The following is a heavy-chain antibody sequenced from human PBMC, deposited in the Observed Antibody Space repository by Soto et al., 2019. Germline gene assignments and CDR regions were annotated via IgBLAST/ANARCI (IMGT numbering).Heavy chain of an antibody. CDR1: GGTFSSYA. Sequence: QVQLVQSGAEVKKPGSSVKVSCKASGGTFSSYAISWVRQAPGQGLEWMGGIIPIFGTANYAQKFQGRVTITADESTSTAYKELSSLRSDDTAVYYCAKAGAADLYYYYYGMDVWGQGTTVTVSS. CDR2: IIPIFGTA. V-gene: IGHV1-69*12. J-gene: IGHJ6*02. CDR3: AKAGAADLYYYYYGMDV. D-gene: IGHD6-13*01.